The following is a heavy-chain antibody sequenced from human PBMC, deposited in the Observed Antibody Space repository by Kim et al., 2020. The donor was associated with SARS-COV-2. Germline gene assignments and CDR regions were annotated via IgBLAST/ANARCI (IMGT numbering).Heavy chain of an antibody. CDR3: AREADDYEDNDYGMDV. J-gene: IGHJ6*02. CDR2: IWYDGSKK. D-gene: IGHD4-17*01. V-gene: IGHV3-33*01. CDR1: GFTFSSHG. Sequence: GGSLRLSCAASGFTFSSHGMHWVRQAPGKGLEWVAVIWYDGSKKYYADSVRGRFTISRDNSKNTLYLHMNSLRAEDTAVYFCAREADDYEDNDYGMDVWGQGTTVTVSS.